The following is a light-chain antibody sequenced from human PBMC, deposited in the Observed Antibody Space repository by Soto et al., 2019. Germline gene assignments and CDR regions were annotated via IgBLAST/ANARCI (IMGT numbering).Light chain of an antibody. Sequence: QSVLTQPPSASGSPGQSVTISCTGTSSDVGGYYYVSWYQQHPGKAPKLMIYEVSKRPSGVPDRFSGSKSGNAASLTISGLQAEDEADYYCSSFTTSHTYVFGTGTKVTVL. CDR2: EVS. V-gene: IGLV2-8*01. J-gene: IGLJ1*01. CDR3: SSFTTSHTYV. CDR1: SSDVGGYYY.